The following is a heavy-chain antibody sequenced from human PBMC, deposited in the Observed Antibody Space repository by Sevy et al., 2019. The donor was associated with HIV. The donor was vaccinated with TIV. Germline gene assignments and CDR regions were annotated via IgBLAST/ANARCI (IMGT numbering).Heavy chain of an antibody. CDR3: VGSLGSSAAGYGMDV. Sequence: SETLSLTCTVSGDSISRNYWSWIRQTPGMGLEWIGFIYNSGSTKYNPSLKSRVSISEDRSKNEFSLRLSSVSIADTAVYYCVGSLGSSAAGYGMDVWGQGTTATVSS. CDR1: GDSISRNY. D-gene: IGHD6-6*01. CDR2: IYNSGST. V-gene: IGHV4-59*01. J-gene: IGHJ6*02.